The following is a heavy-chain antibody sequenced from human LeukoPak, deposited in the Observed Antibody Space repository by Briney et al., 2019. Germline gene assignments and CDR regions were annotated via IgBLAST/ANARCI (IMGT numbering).Heavy chain of an antibody. CDR1: GGSISSSNW. V-gene: IGHV4-4*02. CDR3: ARVKGQLRGASDY. Sequence: SETLSLTCAVSGGSISSSNWWSWVRQPPGKGLEWIGEINHSGSTNYNPSLKSRVTISVDTSKNQFSLKLSSVTAADTAVHYCARVKGQLRGASDYWGQGTLVTVSS. J-gene: IGHJ4*02. CDR2: INHSGST. D-gene: IGHD1-26*01.